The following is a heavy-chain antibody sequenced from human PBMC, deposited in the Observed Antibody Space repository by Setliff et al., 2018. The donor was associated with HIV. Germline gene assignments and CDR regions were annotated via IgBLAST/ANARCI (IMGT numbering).Heavy chain of an antibody. D-gene: IGHD3-22*01. Sequence: ASVKVSCKTSGYTFISYGINWVRQAPGQGLEWMGMINPSGGSASYAQKFQGRVTMSRDTSTSTVYMELSSLRSEDTAVYYCARDYFDSSAYHYGFGAFDIWGQGTMVTVSS. CDR3: ARDYFDSSAYHYGFGAFDI. V-gene: IGHV1-46*01. CDR2: INPSGGSA. J-gene: IGHJ3*02. CDR1: GYTFISYG.